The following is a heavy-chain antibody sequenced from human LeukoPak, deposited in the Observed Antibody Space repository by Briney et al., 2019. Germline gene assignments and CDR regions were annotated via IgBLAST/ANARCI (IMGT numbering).Heavy chain of an antibody. J-gene: IGHJ4*02. CDR2: ISSSSSYI. V-gene: IGHV3-21*01. Sequence: GGSLRLSCAASGFTFSSYGMHWVRQAPGKGLEWVSSISSSSSYIYYADSVKGRFTISRDNAKNSLYLQMNSLRAEDTAVYYCARVSGVGDFWSGYFDYWGQGTLVTVSS. CDR1: GFTFSSYG. CDR3: ARVSGVGDFWSGYFDY. D-gene: IGHD3-3*01.